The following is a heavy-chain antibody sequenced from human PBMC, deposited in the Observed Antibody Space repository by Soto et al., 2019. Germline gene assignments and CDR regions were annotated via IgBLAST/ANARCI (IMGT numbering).Heavy chain of an antibody. CDR3: ARNFQWAFDS. CDR2: IKQDGSEK. V-gene: IGHV3-7*01. J-gene: IGHJ4*02. CDR1: GLTFSSSL. Sequence: PGGSLRLSCAASGLTFSSSLMAWVRQTSGKGLEWVANIKQDGSEKYYVDSVKGRFTISRDNAKNSLYLQMNSLRAEDTALYYCARNFQWAFDSWGQGALVTVSS. D-gene: IGHD1-26*01.